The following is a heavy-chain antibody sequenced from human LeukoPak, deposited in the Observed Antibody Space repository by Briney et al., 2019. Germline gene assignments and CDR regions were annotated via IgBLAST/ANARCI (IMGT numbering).Heavy chain of an antibody. V-gene: IGHV4-59*07. J-gene: IGHJ5*02. Sequence: SDTLSLTCTVSGGSISSYYWSWIRQPTGKALEWIGYIYYSGSTNYNPSLKSRVTISVDTSKNQFSLKVSSVTAADTAVYYCARGSIAAAEGSHWFDPWGQGTLVTVSS. CDR3: ARGSIAAAEGSHWFDP. CDR2: IYYSGST. CDR1: GGSISSYY. D-gene: IGHD6-13*01.